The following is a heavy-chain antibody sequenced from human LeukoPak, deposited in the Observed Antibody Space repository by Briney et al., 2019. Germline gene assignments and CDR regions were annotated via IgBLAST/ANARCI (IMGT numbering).Heavy chain of an antibody. CDR1: GYTFTSYY. D-gene: IGHD3-9*01. CDR3: ARGVHYDILTGFDAFDI. J-gene: IGHJ3*02. CDR2: ISPSGGST. Sequence: ASVKVSCKASGYTFTSYYMHWVRQAPGQGLEWMGIISPSGGSTSYAQKFQGRVTMTRDMSTSTVYMELSSLRSEDTAVYYCARGVHYDILTGFDAFDIWGQGTMVTVSS. V-gene: IGHV1-46*01.